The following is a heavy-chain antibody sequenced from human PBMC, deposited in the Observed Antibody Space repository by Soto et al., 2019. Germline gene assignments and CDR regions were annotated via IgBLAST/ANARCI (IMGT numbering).Heavy chain of an antibody. Sequence: GGSLRLSCAASGFTFSSYGMHWVRQAPGKGLEWVAVIWYDGSNKYYADSVKGRFTISRDNSKNTLYLRTNSLRAEDTAVYYGEGDGQYSSAFTLEGAVYYMDVWGKGTTVTVSS. CDR2: IWYDGSNK. D-gene: IGHD6-6*01. J-gene: IGHJ6*03. CDR3: EGDGQYSSAFTLEGAVYYMDV. V-gene: IGHV3-33*01. CDR1: GFTFSSYG.